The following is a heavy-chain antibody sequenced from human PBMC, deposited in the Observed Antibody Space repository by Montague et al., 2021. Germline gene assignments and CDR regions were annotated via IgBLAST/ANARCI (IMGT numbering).Heavy chain of an antibody. Sequence: SETLSLTCTISGGSIRSYYWSWIRQPQGKGLERIGYFFDSGTTNYNPSLKSRVTISVDTSKNQFSLKLSSVIAADTAIYYCAGRGGQGNWFDPWGQGTLVTVSS. D-gene: IGHD1-26*01. CDR1: GGSIRSYY. V-gene: IGHV4-59*01. CDR2: FFDSGTT. J-gene: IGHJ5*02. CDR3: AGRGGQGNWFDP.